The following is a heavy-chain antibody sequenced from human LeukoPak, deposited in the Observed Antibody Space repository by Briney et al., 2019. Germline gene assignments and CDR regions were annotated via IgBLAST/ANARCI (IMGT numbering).Heavy chain of an antibody. D-gene: IGHD3-16*02. CDR2: IYYSGST. J-gene: IGHJ4*02. V-gene: IGHV4-59*12. CDR1: GASISSNY. Sequence: PSETLSLTCTVSGASISSNYWSWIRQPPGKGLEWIGYIYYSGSTNYNPSLKSRVTISVDTSKNQFSLKLSSVTAADTAVYYCARWNVWGSYRYTGGYFDYWGQGTLVTVSS. CDR3: ARWNVWGSYRYTGGYFDY.